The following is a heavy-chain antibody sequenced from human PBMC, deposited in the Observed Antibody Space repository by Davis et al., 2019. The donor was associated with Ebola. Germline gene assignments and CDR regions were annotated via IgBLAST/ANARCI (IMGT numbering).Heavy chain of an antibody. V-gene: IGHV3-33*01. Sequence: PGGSLRLSCAASGFTFSSYGMHWVRQAPGKGLEWVAVIWYDGSDKNYADSVKGRFTISRDNSKNTLYLQMNSLRAEDTAVYYCARVGPSGYSPGYMDVWGKGTTVTVSS. CDR1: GFTFSSYG. CDR2: IWYDGSDK. D-gene: IGHD3-3*01. CDR3: ARVGPSGYSPGYMDV. J-gene: IGHJ6*03.